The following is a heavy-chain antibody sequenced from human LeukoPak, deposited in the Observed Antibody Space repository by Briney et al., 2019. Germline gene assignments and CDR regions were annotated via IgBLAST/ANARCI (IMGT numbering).Heavy chain of an antibody. Sequence: ASVTVSCKASGYTFTNXXXXXXXQAPGQGXXXXGIINPXGXXTSXXXXXXXRXXXTRDTSTSTVYMELSSLRSEDTAVYYCARGGSSSSPFFDYWGQGTLVTVSS. CDR3: ARGGSSSSPFFDY. V-gene: IGHV1-46*01. J-gene: IGHJ4*02. CDR1: GYTFTNXX. D-gene: IGHD6-13*01. CDR2: INPXGXXT.